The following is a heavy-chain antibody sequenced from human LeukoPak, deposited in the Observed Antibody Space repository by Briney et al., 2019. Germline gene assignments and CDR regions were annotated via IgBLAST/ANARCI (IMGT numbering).Heavy chain of an antibody. V-gene: IGHV3-30*02. Sequence: PGRSLRLSCAASGFTFSNYGMHWVRQAPGKGLEWAAFIRYDGSNKYYADSVKGRFTISRDNSKNTLYLQMNTLRAEDTAVYYCAKDLANYDLWSGHVWGKGTTVPVSS. CDR2: IRYDGSNK. J-gene: IGHJ6*04. CDR1: GFTFSNYG. CDR3: AKDLANYDLWSGHV. D-gene: IGHD3-3*01.